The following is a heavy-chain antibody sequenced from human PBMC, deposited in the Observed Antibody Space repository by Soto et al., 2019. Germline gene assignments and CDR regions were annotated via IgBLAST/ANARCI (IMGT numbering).Heavy chain of an antibody. V-gene: IGHV2-5*02. CDR1: GFSLSTSGVG. J-gene: IGHJ4*02. D-gene: IGHD1-26*01. Sequence: QITLKESGPTLVKPTQTLTLTCTFSGFSLSTSGVGVGWIRQPPGKALEWLALIYWDDDKRYSPSLKSRLTIPKETSKNPVVLTINNLDPVETGTYYCAHWDSGSYVDYWGQGTLVTVSS. CDR2: IYWDDDK. CDR3: AHWDSGSYVDY.